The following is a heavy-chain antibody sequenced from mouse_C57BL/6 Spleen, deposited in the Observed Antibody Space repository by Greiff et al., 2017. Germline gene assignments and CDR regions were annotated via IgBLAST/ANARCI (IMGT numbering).Heavy chain of an antibody. CDR2: IDPSDSYT. D-gene: IGHD2-4*01. CDR3: ARSYDYDRGY. J-gene: IGHJ2*01. CDR1: GYTFTSYW. V-gene: IGHV1-59*01. Sequence: VQLQQPGAELVRPGTSVKLSCKASGYTFTSYWMHWVKQRPGQGLEWIGVIDPSDSYTNYNQKFKGKATLTVDTSSSTAYMQLSSLTSEDSAVYYCARSYDYDRGYWGQGTTLTVSS.